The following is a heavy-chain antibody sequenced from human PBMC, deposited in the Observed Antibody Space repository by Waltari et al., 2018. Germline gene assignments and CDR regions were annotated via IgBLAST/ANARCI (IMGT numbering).Heavy chain of an antibody. V-gene: IGHV1-2*02. CDR1: GYTFTDYY. CDR3: AGAFGSGNWFDP. CDR2: IKANSGGT. D-gene: IGHD3-10*01. J-gene: IGHJ5*02. Sequence: QVQLVQSGAEVKKPGASVKVSCKASGYTFTDYYFHWVRQAPGQGLEWMGWIKANSGGTVSARKFQGRLTMTTDTSINTAYMDLSSLVSDDTAVYYCAGAFGSGNWFDPWGQGTLITVYS.